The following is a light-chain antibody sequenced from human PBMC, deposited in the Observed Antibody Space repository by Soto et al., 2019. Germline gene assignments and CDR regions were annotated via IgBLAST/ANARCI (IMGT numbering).Light chain of an antibody. CDR1: QSVGRH. Sequence: EIVLTQSTATLSLSPGERASRSCRASQSVGRHLNWYQQKPGQAPRLLIYGASTRATGIPARFSGSGSGTEFTLTISSLQSEDFAVYFCQQYGNSPQTFGQGAKVDIK. CDR2: GAS. CDR3: QQYGNSPQT. J-gene: IGKJ1*01. V-gene: IGKV3-15*01.